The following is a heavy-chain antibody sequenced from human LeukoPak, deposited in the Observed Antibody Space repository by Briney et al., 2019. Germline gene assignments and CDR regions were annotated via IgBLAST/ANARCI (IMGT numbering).Heavy chain of an antibody. CDR2: IYSSGST. V-gene: IGHV4-59*01. J-gene: IGHJ4*02. D-gene: IGHD6-13*01. CDR3: ARWGSIAAARFDY. CDR1: GGSISNYY. Sequence: SETLSLTCTVPGGSISNYYWSWIRQPPGKGLERIGYIYSSGSTNFNPSLKSRVTISVDTSKNHFSLNLSSVTAADTAVYYCARWGSIAAARFDYWGQGTLVTVSS.